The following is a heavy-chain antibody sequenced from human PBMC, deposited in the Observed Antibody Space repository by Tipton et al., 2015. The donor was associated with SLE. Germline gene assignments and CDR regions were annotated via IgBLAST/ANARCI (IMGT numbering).Heavy chain of an antibody. Sequence: QLVQSGAEVKKPGASVKVSCKASGYTFTAYGITWVRQAPGQGLEWMGWISGYDGNTFYAQRFQDRVTMTTDPSTSTAYMELRSPTSDDTGVYYCASEGRDLLSWLDPWGQGTLVTVSS. CDR1: GYTFTAYG. V-gene: IGHV1-18*01. J-gene: IGHJ5*02. CDR3: ASEGRDLLSWLDP. CDR2: ISGYDGNT. D-gene: IGHD3-9*01.